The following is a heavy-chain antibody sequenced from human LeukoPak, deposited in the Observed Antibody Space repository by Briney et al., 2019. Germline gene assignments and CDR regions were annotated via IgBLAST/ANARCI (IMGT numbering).Heavy chain of an antibody. CDR2: IYYSGST. Sequence: SETLSLTYTVSGGSVRSGSYYWSWIRQPPGKGLEWIGYIYYSGSTNYNPSLKSRVTISVDTSKNQFSLKLSSVTAADTAVYYCARMHYYYGMDVWGQGTTVTVSS. V-gene: IGHV4-61*01. CDR1: GGSVRSGSYY. CDR3: ARMHYYYGMDV. J-gene: IGHJ6*02.